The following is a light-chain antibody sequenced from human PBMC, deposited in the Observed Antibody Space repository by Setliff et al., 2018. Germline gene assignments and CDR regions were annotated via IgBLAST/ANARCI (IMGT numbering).Light chain of an antibody. Sequence: QSVLAQPASVSGSPGQSITISCTGTSSDVGYYNYVSWYQHHPAKAPKLMIYEVSNRPSGVSNRFSGSKSGNTASLTISGLQAEDEADYYCSSYTSGSTPYVFGTGTKVTVL. CDR3: SSYTSGSTPYV. CDR2: EVS. J-gene: IGLJ1*01. V-gene: IGLV2-14*01. CDR1: SSDVGYYNY.